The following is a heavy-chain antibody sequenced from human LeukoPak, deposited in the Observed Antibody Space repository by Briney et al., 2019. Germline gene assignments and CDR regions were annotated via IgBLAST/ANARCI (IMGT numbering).Heavy chain of an antibody. Sequence: ASVKVSCKASGYTLTSYAMNWVRQAPGQGLEWMGWINTNTGNPTYAQGFTGRFVFSLDTSVSTAYLQISSLKAEDTAVYYCAREPHPGIAAAGSFDYWGQGTLVTVSS. CDR2: INTNTGNP. V-gene: IGHV7-4-1*02. J-gene: IGHJ4*02. CDR3: AREPHPGIAAAGSFDY. D-gene: IGHD6-13*01. CDR1: GYTLTSYA.